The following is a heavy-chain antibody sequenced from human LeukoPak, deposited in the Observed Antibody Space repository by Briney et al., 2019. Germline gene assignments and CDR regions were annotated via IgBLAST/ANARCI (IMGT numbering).Heavy chain of an antibody. CDR2: ISSSSSYI. V-gene: IGHV3-21*01. CDR1: GFTFSSYS. CDR3: AREGDYVWGSYRYTGYYFDY. J-gene: IGHJ4*02. D-gene: IGHD3-16*02. Sequence: GGSLRLSCAPSGFTFSSYSMNWVRQPPGKGGEWVSSISSSSSYIYYAASVKGRFTISRDNAKNSLYLQMHSLKPEDTAVYYCAREGDYVWGSYRYTGYYFDYWGQGTLVTVSS.